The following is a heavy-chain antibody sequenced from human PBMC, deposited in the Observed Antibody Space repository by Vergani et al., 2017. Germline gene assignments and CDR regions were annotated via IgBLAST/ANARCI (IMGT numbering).Heavy chain of an antibody. CDR2: INPSAGST. CDR3: ARPLDYYDSTGYDS. D-gene: IGHD3-22*01. CDR1: GYSFTNYH. J-gene: IGHJ4*02. Sequence: QVQLVQSGAEVKKPGASVKVSCKASGYSFTNYHIHWVRQAPGQGLEWMGVINPSAGSTSSAQQFQGRVTMTRDTSTSTVYMELSSLTSEDTAVYYCARPLDYYDSTGYDSWGQGTLVTVSS. V-gene: IGHV1-46*03.